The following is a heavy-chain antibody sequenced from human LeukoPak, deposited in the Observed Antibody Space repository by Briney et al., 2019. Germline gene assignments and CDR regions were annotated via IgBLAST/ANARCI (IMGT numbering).Heavy chain of an antibody. J-gene: IGHJ4*02. CDR3: ARGAYSSSWYGGY. D-gene: IGHD6-13*01. Sequence: SSETLSLTCTVSGGSISSYYWSWIRQPPGKGLEWIGYIFQSGSTSYNPSLKSRVTISVDRSKNQFSLKLNSVTAADTAVYYCARGAYSSSWYGGYWGQGTLVTVSS. V-gene: IGHV4-59*12. CDR1: GGSISSYY. CDR2: IFQSGST.